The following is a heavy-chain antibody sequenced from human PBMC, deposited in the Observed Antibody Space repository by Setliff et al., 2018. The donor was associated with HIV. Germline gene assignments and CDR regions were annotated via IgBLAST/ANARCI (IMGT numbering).Heavy chain of an antibody. D-gene: IGHD2-21*01. J-gene: IGHJ5*02. V-gene: IGHV1-18*01. Sequence: ASVKVSCKASGYNFVGYGINWLRQAPGQGLEWMGWINTYNGNTRYGQKSQGSVTMTTDTSTSTVYMELRNLRSDDTAVYFCARGGPARVALLYWFDPWGQGTLVTVS. CDR2: INTYNGNT. CDR1: GYNFVGYG. CDR3: ARGGPARVALLYWFDP.